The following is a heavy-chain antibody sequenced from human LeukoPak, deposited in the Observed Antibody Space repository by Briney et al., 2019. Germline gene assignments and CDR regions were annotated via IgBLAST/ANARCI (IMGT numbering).Heavy chain of an antibody. Sequence: SETLSLTRTVSGGSISSSSCYWGWIRQPPGKGLEWIGSIYYSGSTYYNPSLKSRVTISVDTSKNQFSLKLSSVTAADTAVYYCARSDEQQLLFDYWGQGTLVTVSS. J-gene: IGHJ4*02. CDR2: IYYSGST. CDR3: ARSDEQQLLFDY. D-gene: IGHD6-13*01. V-gene: IGHV4-39*01. CDR1: GGSISSSSCY.